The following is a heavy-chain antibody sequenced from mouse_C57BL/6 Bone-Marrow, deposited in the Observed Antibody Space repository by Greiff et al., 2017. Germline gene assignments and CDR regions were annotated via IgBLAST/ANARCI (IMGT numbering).Heavy chain of an antibody. V-gene: IGHV5-9*01. J-gene: IGHJ2*01. CDR3: ARHDPFDY. Sequence: EVTVEESGGGLVKPGGSLKLSCAASGFTFSSYTMSWVRQTPEKRLEWVATISGGGGNTYYPDSVKGRFTISRDNAKHTLYLQMSSLRSEDTALYYCARHDPFDYWGQGTTLTVSS. CDR1: GFTFSSYT. CDR2: ISGGGGNT.